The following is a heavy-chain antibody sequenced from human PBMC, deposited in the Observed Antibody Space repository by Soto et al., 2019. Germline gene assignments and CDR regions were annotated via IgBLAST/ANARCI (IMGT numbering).Heavy chain of an antibody. D-gene: IGHD6-13*01. CDR3: ARAAVGKKNTVDI. J-gene: IGHJ3*02. Sequence: PGGSLRLSCAASGFTFSSYSMNWVRQAPGKGLVWVSRINSDGSSTSYADSVKGQFTISRDNAKNTLYLEMNSLRAEDTAVYYCARAAVGKKNTVDIWGQGTMVTVSS. V-gene: IGHV3-74*01. CDR1: GFTFSSYS. CDR2: INSDGSST.